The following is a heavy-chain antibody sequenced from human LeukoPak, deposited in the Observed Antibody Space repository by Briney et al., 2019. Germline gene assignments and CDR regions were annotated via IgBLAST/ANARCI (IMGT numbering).Heavy chain of an antibody. J-gene: IGHJ6*03. CDR3: ARGALQSYYYYYMDV. CDR1: GGTFSSYA. D-gene: IGHD4-11*01. V-gene: IGHV1-69*05. CDR2: IIPIFGTA. Sequence: SVKVSCKASGGTFSSYAISWVRQAPGQGLEWMRGIIPIFGTANYAQKFQGRVTITTDESTSTAYMELSSLRSEDTAVYYCARGALQSYYYYYMDVWGQGTTVTVSS.